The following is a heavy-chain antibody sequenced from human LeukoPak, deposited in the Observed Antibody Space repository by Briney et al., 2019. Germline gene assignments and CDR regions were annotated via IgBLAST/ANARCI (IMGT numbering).Heavy chain of an antibody. CDR2: ISSSSSYI. D-gene: IGHD6-13*01. CDR3: ARLRVGYSSGWYDLDY. V-gene: IGHV3-21*01. CDR1: GFTFSSYS. J-gene: IGHJ4*02. Sequence: GGSLRLSCAASGFTFSSYSMNWVRQAPGKGLEWVSSISSSSSYIYYADSVKGRFTISRDNAKNSLYLQMNSLRAEDTAVYYCARLRVGYSSGWYDLDYWGQGTLVTVSS.